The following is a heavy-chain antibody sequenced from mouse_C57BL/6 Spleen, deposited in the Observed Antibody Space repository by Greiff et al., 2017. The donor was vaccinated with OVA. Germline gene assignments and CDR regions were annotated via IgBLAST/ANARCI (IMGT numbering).Heavy chain of an antibody. CDR1: GFSLTSYG. J-gene: IGHJ3*01. Sequence: VQLQQSGPGLVAPSQSLSITCTVSGFSLTSYGVDWVRQSPGKGLEWLGVIWGVGSTNYNSALKSRLSISKDNSKSQVFLKMNSLQTDDTAMYYCARVWEGGAYWGQGTLVTVSA. CDR2: IWGVGST. CDR3: ARVWEGGAY. D-gene: IGHD2-10*02. V-gene: IGHV2-6*01.